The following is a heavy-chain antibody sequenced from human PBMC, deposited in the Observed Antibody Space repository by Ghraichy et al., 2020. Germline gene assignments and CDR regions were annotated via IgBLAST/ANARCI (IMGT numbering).Heavy chain of an antibody. V-gene: IGHV4-34*01. J-gene: IGHJ3*02. D-gene: IGHD1-26*01. Sequence: SETLSLTCAVYGGSFSGYYWSWIRQPPGKRLEWIGEINHSGSTNYNPSLKSRVTISVDTSKNQFSLKLSSVTAADTAVYYCASYMMNEWELLRYDAFDIWGQGTMVTVSS. CDR2: INHSGST. CDR3: ASYMMNEWELLRYDAFDI. CDR1: GGSFSGYY.